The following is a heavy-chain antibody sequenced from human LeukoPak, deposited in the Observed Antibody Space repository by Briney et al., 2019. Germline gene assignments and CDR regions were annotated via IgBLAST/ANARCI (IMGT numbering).Heavy chain of an antibody. J-gene: IGHJ3*02. CDR3: ARVARLPDSYAFDI. D-gene: IGHD1-14*01. V-gene: IGHV3-13*04. CDR2: IGTAGDT. Sequence: GGSLRLSCAASGFTFSMYDMHWVRQATGKGLEWVSGIGTAGDTYHPGSVKGRFTISRENAKNSLFLQMNSLTAGDTAVYYCARVARLPDSYAFDIWGQGTMVTVSS. CDR1: GFTFSMYD.